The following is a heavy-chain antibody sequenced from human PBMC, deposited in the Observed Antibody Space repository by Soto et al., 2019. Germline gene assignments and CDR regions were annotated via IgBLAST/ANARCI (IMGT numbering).Heavy chain of an antibody. Sequence: SSVKLSCKASGYTFTSYGMSWVRQAPGQGLEWMGWISAYNGNTNYAQKLQGRVTMTTDTSTSTAYMELSSLRSEDTAVYYCARFRYCISTSCYVYSLRDYYGMDVWGQGTTVTVSS. J-gene: IGHJ6*02. CDR1: GYTFTSYG. V-gene: IGHV1-18*01. CDR3: ARFRYCISTSCYVYSLRDYYGMDV. D-gene: IGHD2-2*01. CDR2: ISAYNGNT.